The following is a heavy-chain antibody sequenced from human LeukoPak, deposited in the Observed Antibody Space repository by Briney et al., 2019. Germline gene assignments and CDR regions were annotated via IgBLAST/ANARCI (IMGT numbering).Heavy chain of an antibody. J-gene: IGHJ4*02. D-gene: IGHD1-26*01. CDR2: INPISGAT. CDR1: GYTFTRYY. Sequence: ASVKVSCKTSGYTFTRYYMQWVRQAPGHGLEWMGIINPISGATDYAQKFQGRVTMTRDTSTSTVYMELSSLRSDDTAVYYCARGSYGYDWGQGTLVTVSS. V-gene: IGHV1-46*01. CDR3: ARGSYGYD.